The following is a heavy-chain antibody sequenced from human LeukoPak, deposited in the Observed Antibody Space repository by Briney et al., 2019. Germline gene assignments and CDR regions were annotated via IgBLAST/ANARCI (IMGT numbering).Heavy chain of an antibody. V-gene: IGHV3-33*06. Sequence: PGRSLRLSCAASGFTFSSYGMHWIRQAPGKGLEWVAVIWYDGSKKSYADSVKGRFTISRDNSKNTLYLQMNSLRAEDTAVCYCAKSYSNYFDYWGQGTLVTVSS. CDR2: IWYDGSKK. CDR3: AKSYSNYFDY. CDR1: GFTFSSYG. D-gene: IGHD4-11*01. J-gene: IGHJ4*02.